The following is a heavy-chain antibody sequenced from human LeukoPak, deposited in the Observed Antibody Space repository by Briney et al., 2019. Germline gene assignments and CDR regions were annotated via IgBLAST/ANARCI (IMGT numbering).Heavy chain of an antibody. CDR3: ASSIVALGSSGWYDY. Sequence: SETLSLTCTVSGGSISSYYWSWIRQPPGKGLEWIGYICYSGSTNYNPSLKSRVTISVDTSKNQFSLKLSSVAAAGTAVYYCASSIVALGSSGWYDYWGQGTLVTVSS. CDR2: ICYSGST. V-gene: IGHV4-59*01. J-gene: IGHJ4*02. D-gene: IGHD6-19*01. CDR1: GGSISSYY.